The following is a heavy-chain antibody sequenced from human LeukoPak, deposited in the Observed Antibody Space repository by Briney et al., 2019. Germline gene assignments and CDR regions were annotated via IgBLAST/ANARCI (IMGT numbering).Heavy chain of an antibody. CDR2: IIPIFGTA. Sequence: ASVKVSCKASGGTFSSYAISWVRQAPGQGLEWMGGIIPIFGTANYAKKFQGRVTITTDESTSTAYMELSSLRSEDTAVYYCARATTVTTVGGEDYWGQGTLVTVSS. CDR1: GGTFSSYA. J-gene: IGHJ4*02. D-gene: IGHD4-17*01. V-gene: IGHV1-69*05. CDR3: ARATTVTTVGGEDY.